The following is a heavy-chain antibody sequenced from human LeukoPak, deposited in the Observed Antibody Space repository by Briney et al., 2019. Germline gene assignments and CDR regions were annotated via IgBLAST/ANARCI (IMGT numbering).Heavy chain of an antibody. V-gene: IGHV4-61*02. CDR3: ARGEAGSYYPDY. D-gene: IGHD1-26*01. J-gene: IGHJ4*02. CDR1: GGSISSGSYY. CDR2: IYTSGST. Sequence: SQTLSLTCTVSGGSISSGSYYWSWIRQPAGKGLEWIGRIYTSGSTSYNPSLKSRVTISVDTSKNQFSLKLSSVTAADTAVYYCARGEAGSYYPDYWGQGTLVTVSS.